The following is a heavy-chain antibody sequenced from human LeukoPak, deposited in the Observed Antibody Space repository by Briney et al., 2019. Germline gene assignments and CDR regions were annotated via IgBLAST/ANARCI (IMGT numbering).Heavy chain of an antibody. D-gene: IGHD2-21*01. CDR1: GGSFSGYY. J-gene: IGHJ4*02. CDR2: INHSGST. CDR3: AREGIPGFDY. Sequence: SETLSLTCAVYGGSFSGYYWSWIRQPPGKGLEWIGEINHSGSTNYNPSLKSRVTISVDTSKNQFSVKLSSVTAADTAVYYCAREGIPGFDYWGQGTLVTVSS. V-gene: IGHV4-34*01.